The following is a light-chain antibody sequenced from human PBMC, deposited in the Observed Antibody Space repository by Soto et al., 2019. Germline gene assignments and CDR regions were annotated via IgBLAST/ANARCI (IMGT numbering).Light chain of an antibody. V-gene: IGLV1-44*01. Sequence: QSVLTQPPSASGTPGQRVTISCSGSNSNIGSKTVNWYQQLPGTAPKVLIYSNNQRPSGVPDRFSGSKSGTSASLAISGLQSEDEADYYCAAWDDSLNGWVFGGGTKLTVL. J-gene: IGLJ3*02. CDR3: AAWDDSLNGWV. CDR2: SNN. CDR1: NSNIGSKT.